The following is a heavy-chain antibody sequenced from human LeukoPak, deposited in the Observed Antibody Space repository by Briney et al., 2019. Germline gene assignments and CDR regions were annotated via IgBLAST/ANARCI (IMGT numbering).Heavy chain of an antibody. CDR2: INAGNGNT. V-gene: IGHV1-3*03. CDR1: GYTFTSYG. Sequence: ASVKVSCKASGYTFTSYGISWVRQAPGQGLEWMGWINAGNGNTKYSQEFQGRVTITRDTSASTAYMELSSLRSEDMAVYYCARGGYCSSTSCRYNWFDPWGQGTLVTVSS. D-gene: IGHD2-2*03. J-gene: IGHJ5*02. CDR3: ARGGYCSSTSCRYNWFDP.